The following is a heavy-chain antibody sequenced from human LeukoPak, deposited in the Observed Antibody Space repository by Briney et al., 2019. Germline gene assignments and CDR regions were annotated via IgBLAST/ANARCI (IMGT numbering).Heavy chain of an antibody. D-gene: IGHD6-13*01. Sequence: ASVKVSCKASGYTFTNFGISWVRQAPGQGLEWMGWISAYNGNTNYAQRLQGRVTMTTDTSTSTAYMELRSLRSDDTAVYYCATGSSSWYSFDYWGQGTLVTVSS. CDR3: ATGSSSWYSFDY. J-gene: IGHJ4*02. V-gene: IGHV1-18*01. CDR1: GYTFTNFG. CDR2: ISAYNGNT.